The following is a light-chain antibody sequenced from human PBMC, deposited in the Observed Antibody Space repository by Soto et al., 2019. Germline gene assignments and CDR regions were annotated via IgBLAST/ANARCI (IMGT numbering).Light chain of an antibody. CDR2: AAS. CDR3: PQYYSYPLT. Sequence: AIRMTQSPSSFSASTGDRVTITCRASQGISSYLAWYQQKPGKAPKLLIYAASTLQSGVPSKFSGTGSWTEFTLTIMCLQSEDFTTYYCPQYYSYPLTSDGGTKVEIK. J-gene: IGKJ4*01. V-gene: IGKV1-8*01. CDR1: QGISSY.